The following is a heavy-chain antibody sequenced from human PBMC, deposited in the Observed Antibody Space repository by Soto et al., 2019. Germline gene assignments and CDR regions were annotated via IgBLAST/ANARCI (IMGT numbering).Heavy chain of an antibody. D-gene: IGHD6-13*01. V-gene: IGHV4-4*02. CDR3: ARASGNSWVDY. J-gene: IGHJ4*02. Sequence: SETLSLTCAVSGGSISSSNWWSWVRQPPGKGLEWIGEIYHSGSTNYNPSLKSRVTMSVDKSKNQFSLKVNSVTAADTAVYYCARASGNSWVDYWGQGTLVTVSS. CDR1: GGSISSSNW. CDR2: IYHSGST.